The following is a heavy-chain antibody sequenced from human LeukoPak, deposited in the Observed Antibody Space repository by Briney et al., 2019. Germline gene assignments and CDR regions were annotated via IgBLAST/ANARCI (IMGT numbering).Heavy chain of an antibody. D-gene: IGHD3-9*01. CDR2: TYYRSKWYN. V-gene: IGHV6-1*01. Sequence: SQTLSLTCAISGDSVSSNSAAWNWIRQSPSRGLEWLGRTYYRSKWYNDYAVSVKSRITINPDTSKNQFSLQLNSVTPEDTAVYYCARGGYDILTGYLRGGFDYWGQGTLVTVSS. CDR3: ARGGYDILTGYLRGGFDY. J-gene: IGHJ4*02. CDR1: GDSVSSNSAA.